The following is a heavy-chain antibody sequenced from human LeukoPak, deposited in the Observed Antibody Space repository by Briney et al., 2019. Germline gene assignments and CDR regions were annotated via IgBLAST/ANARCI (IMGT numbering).Heavy chain of an antibody. Sequence: AGGSLRLSCAASGFTFSSYAMSWVRQAPGKGLEWVSAISASGGSTYYADSVKGRFTISRDNSKNTLYLQMDSLRAEDTAVYYCGRGHRFCSRGNCNSPVDYWGQGTLVTVSS. CDR3: GRGHRFCSRGNCNSPVDY. CDR1: GFTFSSYA. J-gene: IGHJ4*02. D-gene: IGHD2-15*01. CDR2: ISASGGST. V-gene: IGHV3-23*01.